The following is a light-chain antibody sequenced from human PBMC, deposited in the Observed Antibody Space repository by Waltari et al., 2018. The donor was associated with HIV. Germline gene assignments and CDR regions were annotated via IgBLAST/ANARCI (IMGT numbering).Light chain of an antibody. Sequence: QSVLTQSPSASGTPGQRVTISCSGSTSNIGSNYVYWYQQLPGTAPKLLICRKDQRPSGVPGRFSGSKSGAAASLAVGGLRSEDEADYDCAAWDSSLSGLEWVFGGGTKLTVL. CDR1: TSNIGSNY. V-gene: IGLV1-47*01. CDR2: RKD. J-gene: IGLJ3*02. CDR3: AAWDSSLSGLEWV.